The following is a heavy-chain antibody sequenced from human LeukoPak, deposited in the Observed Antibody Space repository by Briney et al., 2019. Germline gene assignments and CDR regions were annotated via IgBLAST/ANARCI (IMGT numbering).Heavy chain of an antibody. CDR3: ARDPIAVAVFDY. D-gene: IGHD6-19*01. CDR2: ISSSGSTI. V-gene: IGHV3-48*03. CDR1: GFTFSSYA. J-gene: IGHJ4*02. Sequence: LAGGSLRLSCAASGFTFSSYAVNWVRQAPGKGLEWVSYISSSGSTIYYADSVKGRFTISRDNAKNSLYLQLNSLRAEDTAVYYCARDPIAVAVFDYWGQGTLVTVSS.